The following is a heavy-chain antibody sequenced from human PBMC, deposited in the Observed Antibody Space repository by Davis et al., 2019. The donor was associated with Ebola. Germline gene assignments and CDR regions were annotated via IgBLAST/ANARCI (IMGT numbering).Heavy chain of an antibody. V-gene: IGHV3-21*01. CDR2: ISSSSSYI. CDR1: GFTFSSYW. CDR3: ARDLPSGGAAGGMDV. Sequence: GESLKISCAASGFTFSSYWMSWVRQAPGKGLEWVSSISSSSSYIYYADSVKGRFTISRDNAKNSLYLQMNSLRAEDTAVYYCARDLPSGGAAGGMDVWGQGTTVTVSS. J-gene: IGHJ6*02. D-gene: IGHD3-10*01.